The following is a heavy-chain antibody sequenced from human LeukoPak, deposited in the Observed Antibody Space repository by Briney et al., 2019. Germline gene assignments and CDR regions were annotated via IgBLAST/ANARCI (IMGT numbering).Heavy chain of an antibody. CDR1: GGSISSGSYY. CDR2: IYTSGST. D-gene: IGHD3-10*01. CDR3: ARALKGGSGR. V-gene: IGHV4-61*02. Sequence: PSQTLSLTCTVSGGSISSGSYYWSWIRQPAGKGLEWIGRIYTSGSTNYNPSLKSRVTISVDTSKNQFSLKLSSVTAADTAVYYCARALKGGSGRWGQGTLVTVSS. J-gene: IGHJ4*02.